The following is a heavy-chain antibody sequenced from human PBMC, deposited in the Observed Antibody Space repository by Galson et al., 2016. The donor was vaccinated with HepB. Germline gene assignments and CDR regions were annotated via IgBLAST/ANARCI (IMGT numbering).Heavy chain of an antibody. CDR1: GFSFSNYD. J-gene: IGHJ4*02. CDR3: VKAIPDANYISGCDY. CDR2: ISGSGEKT. D-gene: IGHD4/OR15-4a*01. V-gene: IGHV3-23*01. Sequence: SLRLSCAASGFSFSNYDMSWARQAPGKGPEWVSTISGSGEKTYYADSVEGRSTISRDNSKNALYLQMDSLKVEDTAIYYCVKAIPDANYISGCDYWGQGTLVTVSS.